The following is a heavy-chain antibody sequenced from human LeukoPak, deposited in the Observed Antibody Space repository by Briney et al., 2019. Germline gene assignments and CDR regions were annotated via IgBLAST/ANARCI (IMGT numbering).Heavy chain of an antibody. D-gene: IGHD3-3*01. CDR2: ICSSSNTI. CDR1: GFTFSSYI. Sequence: PGGSLRLSCAASGFTFSSYIMNWVRQAPGKGLEWVSYICSSSNTIYYEDSVKGLFTITRDNDKNSLYLQMNSLRAEDTAVYYCAREATIFGVDLASHHDYWGQGTMVTVSS. V-gene: IGHV3-48*01. J-gene: IGHJ4*02. CDR3: AREATIFGVDLASHHDY.